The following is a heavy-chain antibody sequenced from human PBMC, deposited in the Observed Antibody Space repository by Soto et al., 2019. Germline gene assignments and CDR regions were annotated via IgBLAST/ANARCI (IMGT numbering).Heavy chain of an antibody. D-gene: IGHD2-2*01. CDR3: ARVGCSSTSCYYYYGMDG. J-gene: IGHJ6*02. CDR2: INPNSGGT. CDR1: GYTFTGYY. Sequence: GASVKVSCKAYGYTFTGYYMHWVRQAPGQRLEWMGWINPNSGGTNYAQKFQGRVTMTRYTSISTAYMELSRLRSDDTAVYYCARVGCSSTSCYYYYGMDGWGQGTTVTVSS. V-gene: IGHV1-2*02.